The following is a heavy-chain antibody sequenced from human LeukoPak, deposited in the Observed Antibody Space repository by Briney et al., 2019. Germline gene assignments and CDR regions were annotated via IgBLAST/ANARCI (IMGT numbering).Heavy chain of an antibody. J-gene: IGHJ4*02. CDR2: ISTYNGNT. CDR3: ARGTTVTSDY. D-gene: IGHD4-17*01. V-gene: IGHV1-18*01. Sequence: ASVKVSCKASGYTFTIYGITWARQAPGQGLEWMGWISTYNGNTNYAQRLQGRVTMTTDTSTSTAYMELRSLRSDDTAVYYCARGTTVTSDYWGQGTLVTVSS. CDR1: GYTFTIYG.